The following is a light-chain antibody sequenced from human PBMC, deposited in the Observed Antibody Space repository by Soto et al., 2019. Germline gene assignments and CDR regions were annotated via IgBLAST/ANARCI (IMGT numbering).Light chain of an antibody. J-gene: IGKJ1*01. V-gene: IGKV3-20*01. CDR1: QSVSSSY. Sequence: EIVLTQSPGTLSLSPGERATLSCRASQSVSSSYLAWYQQKPGQPPRLLIYGASSRATGIPDRFSGSGSGTDFTLTISRLETEDFAVYDCKQYGRSQSFGQGTKVEIK. CDR2: GAS. CDR3: KQYGRSQS.